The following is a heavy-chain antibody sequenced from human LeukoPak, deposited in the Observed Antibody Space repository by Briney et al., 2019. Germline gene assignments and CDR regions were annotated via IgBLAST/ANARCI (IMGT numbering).Heavy chain of an antibody. CDR3: ARTFVSGDGYKAGYFDY. CDR2: IYSSGST. CDR1: GFIVSSNY. J-gene: IGHJ4*02. Sequence: GGSLRLSCAASGFIVSSNYMSWVRQAPGRGLEWVSLIYSSGSTYYADSVKGRFTISRDNSKNTLYLQMNSLNAEDTAVYYCARTFVSGDGYKAGYFDYWGQGTLVTVSS. D-gene: IGHD5-24*01. V-gene: IGHV3-53*01.